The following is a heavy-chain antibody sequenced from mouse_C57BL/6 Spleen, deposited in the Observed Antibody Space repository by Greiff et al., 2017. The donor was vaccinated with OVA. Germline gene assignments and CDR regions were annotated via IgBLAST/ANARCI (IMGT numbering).Heavy chain of an antibody. Sequence: EVKLQESGPGLVKPSQSLSLTCSVTGYSITSGYYWNWIRQFPGNKLEWMGYISYDGSNNYNPSLKNRISITRDTSKNQFFLKLNSVTTEDTATYYCATRRIFYWYFDVWGTGTTVTVSS. J-gene: IGHJ1*03. D-gene: IGHD5-2*01. V-gene: IGHV3-6*01. CDR1: GYSITSGYY. CDR2: ISYDGSN. CDR3: ATRRIFYWYFDV.